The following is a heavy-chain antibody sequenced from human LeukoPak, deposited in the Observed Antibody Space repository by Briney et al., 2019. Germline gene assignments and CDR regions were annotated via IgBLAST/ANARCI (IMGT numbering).Heavy chain of an antibody. CDR3: ARGPPNWGYDY. CDR2: MSPNSGDT. CDR1: GYTFTSYD. D-gene: IGHD7-27*01. J-gene: IGHJ4*02. Sequence: ASVTVSCRASGYTFTSYDFNWVRQATGQRPEWMGWMSPNSGDTGYAQKFQDRVTMTRNTSISTAYMELSSLRSDDTAVYYCARGPPNWGYDYWGPGTLVTVSS. V-gene: IGHV1-8*01.